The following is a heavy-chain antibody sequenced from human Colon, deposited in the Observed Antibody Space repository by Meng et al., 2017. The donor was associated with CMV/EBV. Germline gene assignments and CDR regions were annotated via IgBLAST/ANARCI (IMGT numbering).Heavy chain of an antibody. CDR3: ARDLQGQLTYYYYGMDV. D-gene: IGHD6-13*01. CDR1: GYSISSGYY. CDR2: IYHSGST. V-gene: IGHV4-38-2*02. J-gene: IGHJ6*02. Sequence: GSLRLSCTVSGYSISSGYYWGWIRQPPGKGLEWIGSIYHSGSTYYNPSLKSRVTISVDTSKNQFSLKLSSVTAADTAVYYCARDLQGQLTYYYYGMDVWGQGTTVTVSS.